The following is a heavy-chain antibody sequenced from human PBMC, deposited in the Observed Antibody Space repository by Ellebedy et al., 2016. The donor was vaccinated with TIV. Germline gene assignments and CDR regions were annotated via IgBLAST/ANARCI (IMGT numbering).Heavy chain of an antibody. J-gene: IGHJ6*02. CDR3: TRDLPGGGMDV. D-gene: IGHD1-14*01. CDR1: GFTFGDYA. V-gene: IGHV3-49*03. Sequence: PGGSLRLSCTASGFTFGDYAMSWFRQAPGKGLEWVGFIRSKAYGGTTEYAAAVKGSFTIPRDDSKSIAYLQLNSLKTEDTAVYYCTRDLPGGGMDVWGQGTTVIVSS. CDR2: IRSKAYGGTT.